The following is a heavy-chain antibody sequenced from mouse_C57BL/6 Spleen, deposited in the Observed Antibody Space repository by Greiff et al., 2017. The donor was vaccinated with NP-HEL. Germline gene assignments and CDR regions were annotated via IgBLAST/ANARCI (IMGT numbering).Heavy chain of an antibody. J-gene: IGHJ1*03. CDR2: IDPSDSYT. V-gene: IGHV1-59*01. CDR1: GYTFTSYW. D-gene: IGHD1-1*01. Sequence: QVQLQQPGAELVRPGTSVKLSCKASGYTFTSYWMHWVKQRPGQGLEWIGVIDPSDSYTNYNQKFKGKATLTVDTSSSTAYMQLSSLTSEDSAVYYCARDGITTVVARYFDVWGTGTTVTVSS. CDR3: ARDGITTVVARYFDV.